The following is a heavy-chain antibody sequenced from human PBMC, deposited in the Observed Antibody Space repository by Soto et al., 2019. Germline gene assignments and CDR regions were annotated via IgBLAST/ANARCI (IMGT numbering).Heavy chain of an antibody. CDR2: VSPKSGNT. CDR1: GYNFFDYG. J-gene: IGHJ1*01. D-gene: IGHD1-1*01. V-gene: IGHV1-18*01. Sequence: QIQLVQSGAEVKKPGASVKDSCKASGYNFFDYGVSWVRQAPGQGLEWMGWVSPKSGNTDYARKVQGRVTMTTDISTSTAYMELRGLISDDTGVYYCARGRTVSSIGPLLVWGQGTLVSVSS. CDR3: ARGRTVSSIGPLLV.